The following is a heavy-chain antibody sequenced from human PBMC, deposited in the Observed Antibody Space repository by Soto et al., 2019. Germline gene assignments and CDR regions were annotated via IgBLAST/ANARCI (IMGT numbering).Heavy chain of an antibody. J-gene: IGHJ4*02. D-gene: IGHD4-17*01. V-gene: IGHV1-18*01. CDR1: GYSFTTYG. CDR3: ARPAAVTVYYFDY. CDR2: ISVYNGNT. Sequence: QVQLVQSGPEVKKPGASVKVSCKASGYSFTTYGISWVRQAPGQGLEWMGWISVYNGNTKYAQKLQGRVTMTTDTSTSTAYMELRSLGSDDTAGYYCARPAAVTVYYFDYWGQGTLVTVSS.